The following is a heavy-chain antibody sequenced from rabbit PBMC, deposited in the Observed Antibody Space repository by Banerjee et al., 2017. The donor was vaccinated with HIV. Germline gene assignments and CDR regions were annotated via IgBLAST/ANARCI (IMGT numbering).Heavy chain of an antibody. CDR3: ARELYGDYGYAYYFNL. Sequence: QEQLEESGGDLVKPEGSLTLTCTASGFSFSSSDWICWVRQAPGKGLEWIACIKTGSSGRTDYASWAKGRFTISKTSSTTVTLQMTSLTAADTATYFCARELYGDYGYAYYFNLWGPGTLVTVS. J-gene: IGHJ4*01. CDR1: GFSFSSSDW. D-gene: IGHD2-1*01. CDR2: IKTGSSGRT. V-gene: IGHV1S45*01.